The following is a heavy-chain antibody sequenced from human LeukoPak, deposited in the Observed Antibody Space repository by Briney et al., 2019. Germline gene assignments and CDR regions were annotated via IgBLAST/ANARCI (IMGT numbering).Heavy chain of an antibody. V-gene: IGHV3-23*01. J-gene: IGHJ3*02. CDR3: AKDLIWFGDRTNAFDI. Sequence: GGSLRLSCAASGFTFSSYAMSWVRQAPGKGLEWVSAISGSGGSTYYADSVKGRFTISRDNSKNTLYLQMNSLGAEDTAVYYCAKDLIWFGDRTNAFDIWGQGTMVTVSS. D-gene: IGHD3-10*01. CDR2: ISGSGGST. CDR1: GFTFSSYA.